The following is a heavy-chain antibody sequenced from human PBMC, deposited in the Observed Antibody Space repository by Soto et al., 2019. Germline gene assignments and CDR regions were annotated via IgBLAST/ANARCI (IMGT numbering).Heavy chain of an antibody. Sequence: SVKVSCKASGGTFSSYAISWVRQAPGQGLEWMGGIIPIFGTANYAQKFQGRVTITADESTSTAYMELSSLRSEDTAVYYCARESDPKPIYYYGMDVWGQGTTVTVSS. CDR3: ARESDPKPIYYYGMDV. V-gene: IGHV1-69*13. J-gene: IGHJ6*02. CDR1: GGTFSSYA. CDR2: IIPIFGTA.